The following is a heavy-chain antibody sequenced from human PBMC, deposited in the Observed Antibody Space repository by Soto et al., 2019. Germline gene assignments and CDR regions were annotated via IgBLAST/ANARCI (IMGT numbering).Heavy chain of an antibody. V-gene: IGHV3-49*03. D-gene: IGHD5-12*01. CDR3: TRDRWNSGYDSGMDV. Sequence: PGGSLRLSCTASGFTFGDYAMSWFRQAPGKGLEWVGFIRSKAYGGTTEYAASVKGRFTISRDDSKSIAYLQMNSLKTEDTAVYYCTRDRWNSGYDSGMDVWGQGTTVTVSS. J-gene: IGHJ6*02. CDR2: IRSKAYGGTT. CDR1: GFTFGDYA.